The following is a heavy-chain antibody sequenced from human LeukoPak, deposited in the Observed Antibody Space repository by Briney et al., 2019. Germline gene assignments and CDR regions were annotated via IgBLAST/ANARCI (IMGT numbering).Heavy chain of an antibody. D-gene: IGHD1-26*01. CDR2: IYSSGST. CDR3: AKSGGYGLIDY. J-gene: IGHJ4*02. V-gene: IGHV4-39*01. CDR1: GASVSGSNHY. Sequence: PSETLSLTCAVSGASVSGSNHYWGWIRQPPGQGLEWIGNIYSSGSTYYNASLQSRVTISIDTSKNQFSLRLNSVTAADTAMYYCAKSGGYGLIDYWGQGTRVTVSS.